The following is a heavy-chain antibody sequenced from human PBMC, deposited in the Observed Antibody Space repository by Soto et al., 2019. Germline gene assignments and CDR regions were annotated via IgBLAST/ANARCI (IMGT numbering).Heavy chain of an antibody. CDR2: ISYSGSA. V-gene: IGHV4-30-4*01. J-gene: IGHJ4*02. CDR3: ARGSTGYSSSWYRY. Sequence: SETLSLTCTVSVGSISSGGYYWSWIRPHPGTGLEWIGHISYSGSADYNTSLKSRVTISVDTSKNQFSLKLSSVTAADTAVYYCARGSTGYSSSWYRYWGQGTLVTVSS. D-gene: IGHD6-13*01. CDR1: VGSISSGGYY.